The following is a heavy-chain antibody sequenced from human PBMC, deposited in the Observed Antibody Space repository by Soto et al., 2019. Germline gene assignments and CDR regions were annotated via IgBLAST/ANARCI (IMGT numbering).Heavy chain of an antibody. J-gene: IGHJ5*02. CDR1: GLSLSTSGVG. CDR2: IYWDDDK. CDR3: AHSSHGSGMNWFDP. Sequence: QITLKESGPTLVKPTQTLTLTCTISGLSLSTSGVGVGWIRQPPGKALEWLALIYWDDDKRYSPFLKSRLTITKDTSKNQVVLTVTNMDPMDTATYYCAHSSHGSGMNWFDPWGQGTLVTVSS. V-gene: IGHV2-5*02. D-gene: IGHD3-10*01.